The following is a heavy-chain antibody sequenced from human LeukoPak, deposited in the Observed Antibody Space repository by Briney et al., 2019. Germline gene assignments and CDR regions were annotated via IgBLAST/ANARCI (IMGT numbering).Heavy chain of an antibody. J-gene: IGHJ4*02. D-gene: IGHD3-16*01. Sequence: GGSLRLSCAASGFSVSNYHMSWVRQSPGKGLEGVSVSYKGGTTDYAELVKDRFSSYRDTSKNTIDLQINSLRAEDTAVYYFARVLGSPSYFDDWGQGTLVTVS. CDR3: ARVLGSPSYFDD. CDR1: GFSVSNYH. V-gene: IGHV3-66*01. CDR2: SYKGGTT.